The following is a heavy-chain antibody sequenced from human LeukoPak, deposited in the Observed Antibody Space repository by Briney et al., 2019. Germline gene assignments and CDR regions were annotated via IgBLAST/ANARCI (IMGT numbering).Heavy chain of an antibody. CDR1: GFTFSSYW. CDR3: ARAQLERGYYYYYMGV. Sequence: GGSLRLSCAASGFTFSSYWMSWVRQAPGKGLEWVANIKQGGSEKYYVDSVKGRFTISRDNAKNSLYLQMNSLRAEDTAVYYCARAQLERGYYYYYMGVWGKGTTVTVSS. CDR2: IKQGGSEK. J-gene: IGHJ6*03. V-gene: IGHV3-7*01. D-gene: IGHD1-1*01.